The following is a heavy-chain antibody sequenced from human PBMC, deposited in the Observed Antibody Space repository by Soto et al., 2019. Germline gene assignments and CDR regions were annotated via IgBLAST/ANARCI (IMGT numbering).Heavy chain of an antibody. CDR3: ARDSHYGSGSYDL. J-gene: IGHJ4*02. CDR2: IYYSGST. Sequence: TSETLSLTCTVSGGSISSGGYYWSWIRQHPGKGLEWIGYIYYSGSTYYNPSLKSRVTISVDTSKNQFSLKLSSVTAADTAVYYCARDSHYGSGSYDLWGQGTLVTVSS. V-gene: IGHV4-31*03. CDR1: GGSISSGGYY. D-gene: IGHD3-10*01.